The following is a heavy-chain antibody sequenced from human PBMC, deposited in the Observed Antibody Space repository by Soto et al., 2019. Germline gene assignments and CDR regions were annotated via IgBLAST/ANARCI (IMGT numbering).Heavy chain of an antibody. Sequence: GASVKVSCKTSGYTFTSYGITWVRQAPGQGLEWMGWISGYNGNTHYAQKLQGRVTMTTDTSTSTAYMELRSLRSDDTAVYYCARDFCSRSSCYLDYWAQGTLVTVSS. CDR2: ISGYNGNT. J-gene: IGHJ4*02. CDR3: ARDFCSRSSCYLDY. D-gene: IGHD2-2*01. CDR1: GYTFTSYG. V-gene: IGHV1-18*01.